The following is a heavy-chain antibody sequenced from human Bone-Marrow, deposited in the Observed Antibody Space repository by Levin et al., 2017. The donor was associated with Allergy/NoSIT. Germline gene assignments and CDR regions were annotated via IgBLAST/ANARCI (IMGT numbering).Heavy chain of an antibody. CDR1: GGSISSYY. CDR2: IYYSGST. Sequence: SETLSLTCTVSGGSISSYYWSWIRQPPGKGLEWIGYIYYSGSTNYNPSLKSRVTISVDTSKNQFSLKPSSVTAADTAVYYCAKVTGYSSSWYVGPGWFDPWGQGTLVTVSS. J-gene: IGHJ5*02. D-gene: IGHD6-13*01. CDR3: AKVTGYSSSWYVGPGWFDP. V-gene: IGHV4-59*01.